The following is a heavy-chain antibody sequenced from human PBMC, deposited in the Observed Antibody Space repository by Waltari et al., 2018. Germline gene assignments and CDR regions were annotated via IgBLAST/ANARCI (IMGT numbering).Heavy chain of an antibody. D-gene: IGHD3-10*01. Sequence: EVQLVESGGGLVQPGGSLRLSCVASGFNFSSSWMSWVRPAPGKGLEWVANIREDGNEKASVDSVKGRFTISRDNTKNSLYLQMNSLGDEDTAVYYCTRDWSIIRGVPCALDIWGQGTMVIVSS. CDR3: TRDWSIIRGVPCALDI. J-gene: IGHJ3*02. CDR1: GFNFSSSW. CDR2: IREDGNEK. V-gene: IGHV3-7*03.